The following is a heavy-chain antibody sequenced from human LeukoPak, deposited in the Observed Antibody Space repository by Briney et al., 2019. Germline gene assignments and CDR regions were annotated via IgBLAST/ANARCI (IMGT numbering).Heavy chain of an antibody. CDR1: GFTLSSYA. CDR2: ISGSGGST. CDR3: AKDEPTTVTTLPYYYYYGVDV. D-gene: IGHD4-11*01. Sequence: GASLRLSCAASGFTLSSYAMSWVRQAPGKGLEWVSAISGSGGSTYYADSVKGRFTISRDNSKNTLYLQMNSLRAEDTAVYYCAKDEPTTVTTLPYYYYYGVDVWGQGTTVTVSS. V-gene: IGHV3-23*01. J-gene: IGHJ6*02.